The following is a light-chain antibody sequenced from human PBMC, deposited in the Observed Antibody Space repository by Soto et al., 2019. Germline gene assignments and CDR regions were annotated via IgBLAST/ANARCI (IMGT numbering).Light chain of an antibody. CDR1: QGLVHGDGNTY. Sequence: DVVMTQSPLSLPVSLGQPASISCRSSQGLVHGDGNTYLNWFQQRPGQSPRRLIYDVSNRDSGGPDRFSGSGSGTEVTLKISRVEAEDVGVCFCMQGTHWPKTFGQGTKVEIK. V-gene: IGKV2-30*02. CDR3: MQGTHWPKT. CDR2: DVS. J-gene: IGKJ1*01.